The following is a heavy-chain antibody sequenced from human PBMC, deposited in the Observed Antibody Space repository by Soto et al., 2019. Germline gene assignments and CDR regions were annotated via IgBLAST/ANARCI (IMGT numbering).Heavy chain of an antibody. V-gene: IGHV3-74*01. J-gene: IGHJ4*02. D-gene: IGHD3-10*01. CDR2: IDEYGNTI. CDR3: TRDIGGKGAY. CDR1: GFTFSSYW. Sequence: GGSLRLSCATSGFTFSSYWMHWVRQVPGKGLLWVSRIDEYGNTINYADSVRGRFTISRDNARNTLYLEMNSLRAEDTALYYCTRDIGGKGAYWGPGTLVTVSS.